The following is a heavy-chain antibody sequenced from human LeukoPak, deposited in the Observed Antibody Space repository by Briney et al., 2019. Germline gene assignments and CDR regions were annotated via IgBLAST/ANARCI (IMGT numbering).Heavy chain of an antibody. J-gene: IGHJ4*02. CDR3: AKDATEGSGSYFDY. D-gene: IGHD3-10*01. V-gene: IGHV3-30*02. CDR2: IRYDGSNK. Sequence: GGSLRLSCAASGFTFSSYGMHWVRQAPGKGLEWVAFIRYDGSNKYYADSVKGRFTISRDNSKNTLYLQMNSLRAEDTAVYYCAKDATEGSGSYFDYWGQGTLVTVSS. CDR1: GFTFSSYG.